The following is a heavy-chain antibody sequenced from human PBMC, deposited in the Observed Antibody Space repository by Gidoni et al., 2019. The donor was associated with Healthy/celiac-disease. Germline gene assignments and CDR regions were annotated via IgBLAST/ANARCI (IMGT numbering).Heavy chain of an antibody. CDR2: IYYSGST. CDR1: GGSISSSSYY. J-gene: IGHJ5*02. CDR3: ARHGRWLQPGDAINWWFDP. D-gene: IGHD1-1*01. V-gene: IGHV4-39*01. Sequence: QLQLQESGPGLVKPSETLSLTCTVSGGSISSSSYYWGWIRQPPGKGLEWIGSIYYSGSTYYNPSLKSRVTISVDTSKNQFSLKLSSVTAADTAVYYCARHGRWLQPGDAINWWFDPWGQGTLVTVSS.